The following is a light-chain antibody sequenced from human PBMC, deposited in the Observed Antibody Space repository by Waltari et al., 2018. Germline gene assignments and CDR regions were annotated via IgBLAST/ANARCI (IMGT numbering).Light chain of an antibody. CDR3: QQYRSYSLYS. CDR2: KAS. J-gene: IGKJ2*03. V-gene: IGKV1-5*03. CDR1: QSISDW. Sequence: DIQMTQSPSTLSASVGDRVTITCRASQSISDWLAWYQQKPGKAPRLLIYKASTLESGVPSRFSGSGSGTEFTLTVSSLQPDDFATYYCQQYRSYSLYSFGQGTKLEMK.